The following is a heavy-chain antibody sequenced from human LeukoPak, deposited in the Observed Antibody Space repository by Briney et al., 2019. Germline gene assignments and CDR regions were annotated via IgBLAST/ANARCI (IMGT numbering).Heavy chain of an antibody. V-gene: IGHV3-33*08. CDR2: IWYDGSNK. Sequence: GGSLRLSCSASGFTFSTYWMSWVRQAPGKGLEWVAVIWYDGSNKYYADSVKGRFTISRDNSKNTLYLQMNSLRAEDTAVYYCARGIGTAYFDYWGQGTLVTVSS. D-gene: IGHD5-18*01. J-gene: IGHJ4*02. CDR1: GFTFSTYW. CDR3: ARGIGTAYFDY.